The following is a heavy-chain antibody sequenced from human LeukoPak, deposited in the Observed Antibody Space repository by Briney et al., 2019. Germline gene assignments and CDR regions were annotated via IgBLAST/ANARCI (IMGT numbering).Heavy chain of an antibody. CDR2: IRYDGSNK. Sequence: GGSLRLSCAASGFTFSSYDMHWVRQSPGKGLEWVAFIRYDGSNKHYADSVKGRFTISRDNSKNTLYLQVNSLRAEDTAVYSCANLGMGIDYWGQGTLVTVST. CDR3: ANLGMGIDY. V-gene: IGHV3-30*02. D-gene: IGHD7-27*01. J-gene: IGHJ4*02. CDR1: GFTFSSYD.